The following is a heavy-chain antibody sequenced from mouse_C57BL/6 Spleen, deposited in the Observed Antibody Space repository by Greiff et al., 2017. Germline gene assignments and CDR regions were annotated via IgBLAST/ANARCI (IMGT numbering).Heavy chain of an antibody. CDR1: GFTFSSYA. D-gene: IGHD2-4*01. CDR2: ISSGGDYI. CDR3: TREGGDYDWFAY. Sequence: EVKLMESGEGLVKPGGSLKLSCAASGFTFSSYAMSWVRQTPEKRLEWVAYISSGGDYIYYADTVKGRFTISRDNARNTLYLQMSSLKSEDTAMYYCTREGGDYDWFAYWGQGTLVTVSA. J-gene: IGHJ3*01. V-gene: IGHV5-9-1*02.